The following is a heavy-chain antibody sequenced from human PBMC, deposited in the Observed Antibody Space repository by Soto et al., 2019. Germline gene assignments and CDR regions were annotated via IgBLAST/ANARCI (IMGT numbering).Heavy chain of an antibody. D-gene: IGHD2-2*01. CDR1: GGSFTNYA. Sequence: ASVKVSCKAAGGSFTNYAFSWVRQAPGQGLEWMGGIIPVFGTPDYAQKFQGRVTITADESTRTASMELSSLRSDDTAVYYCARERSVGYCITTTCPKPFYYYAMDVWGQGTTVTVSS. CDR3: ARERSVGYCITTTCPKPFYYYAMDV. CDR2: IIPVFGTP. V-gene: IGHV1-69*13. J-gene: IGHJ6*02.